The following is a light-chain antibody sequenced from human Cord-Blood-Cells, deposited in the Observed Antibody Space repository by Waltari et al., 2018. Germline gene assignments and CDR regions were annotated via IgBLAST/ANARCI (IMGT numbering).Light chain of an antibody. CDR3: QQRSNWPLT. Sequence: ELVLPQSPATLSLSPGERATLSCRASQSVSSYLAWYQQKPGQAPRLLIYDAYNRATGIPARFSGSGSGTDFTLTISSLEPEDFAVYYCQQRSNWPLTFGGGTKVEIK. CDR1: QSVSSY. V-gene: IGKV3-11*01. J-gene: IGKJ4*01. CDR2: DAY.